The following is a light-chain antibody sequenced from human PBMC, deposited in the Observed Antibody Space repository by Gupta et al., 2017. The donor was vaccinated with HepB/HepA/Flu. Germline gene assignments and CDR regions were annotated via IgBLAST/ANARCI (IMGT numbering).Light chain of an antibody. J-gene: IGLJ3*02. CDR2: SNN. V-gene: IGLV1-44*01. CDR3: ATWEAGLKGQV. CDR1: SSNIGSNT. Sequence: QSVLTHPPSASGTPGQRVTISCSGSSSNIGSNTVDWYQQLPGTDTKLLIYSNNQRPSGVTDRFSSSKSGNYASLDIRGLKSEDEADDDGATWEAGLKGQVFGGGTKLTVL.